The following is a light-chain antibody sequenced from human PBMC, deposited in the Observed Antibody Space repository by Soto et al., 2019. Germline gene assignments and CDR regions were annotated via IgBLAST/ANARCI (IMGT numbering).Light chain of an antibody. CDR3: QQYNIWPLT. V-gene: IGKV3-15*01. Sequence: EIVMSQSPATLSVSQGERATLSCRASQSINSNLAWYQQKPGQAPRLLIYAASTRATGVPGRFSGSASGTEFTLTISSLQSEDFAVYSCQQYNIWPLTFGGGTKVDIK. CDR2: AAS. J-gene: IGKJ4*01. CDR1: QSINSN.